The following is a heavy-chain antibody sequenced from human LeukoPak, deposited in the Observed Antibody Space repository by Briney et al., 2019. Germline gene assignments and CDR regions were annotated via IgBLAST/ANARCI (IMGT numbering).Heavy chain of an antibody. CDR1: GFTFDDYG. V-gene: IGHV3-20*04. J-gene: IGHJ3*01. Sequence: GGSLRLSCAASGFTFDDYGMSWVRQAPGKGLEWVSGINWNGGSTGYADSVKGRFTFSRDNVKNSLYLQMNSLRAEDTALYYCARGSGSDDAFDLWGQGTMVTVSS. D-gene: IGHD1-26*01. CDR2: INWNGGST. CDR3: ARGSGSDDAFDL.